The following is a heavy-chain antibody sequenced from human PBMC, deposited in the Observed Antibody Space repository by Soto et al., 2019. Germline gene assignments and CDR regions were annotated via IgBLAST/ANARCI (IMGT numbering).Heavy chain of an antibody. J-gene: IGHJ4*02. CDR3: ARRYAPRYSSGNNHFDL. CDR1: GGSISSSSYY. V-gene: IGHV4-39*01. CDR2: INHSGSP. D-gene: IGHD6-19*01. Sequence: PSETLSLTCTVSGGSISSSSYYWAWIRQPPGKGLEWIGTINHSGSPYHNPSLKSRVTISVDSSKNQFSLTLTSVTVADTAVYYCARRYAPRYSSGNNHFDLWGQGTRGTVSS.